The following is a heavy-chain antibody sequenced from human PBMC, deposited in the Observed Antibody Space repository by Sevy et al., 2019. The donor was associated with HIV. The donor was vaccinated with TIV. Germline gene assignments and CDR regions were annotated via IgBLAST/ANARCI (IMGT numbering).Heavy chain of an antibody. Sequence: ASVKVSCKASGYTFTTYGITWVRQAPGQGLEWMGWISTYNSITNNAQKFQGRVTMTTDTSTSTAYMELRSLRTDDTAVYYCARSTQVAGRSNWFDPWGQGTLVTVSS. V-gene: IGHV1-18*01. CDR2: ISTYNSIT. CDR3: ARSTQVAGRSNWFDP. J-gene: IGHJ5*02. CDR1: GYTFTTYG. D-gene: IGHD6-19*01.